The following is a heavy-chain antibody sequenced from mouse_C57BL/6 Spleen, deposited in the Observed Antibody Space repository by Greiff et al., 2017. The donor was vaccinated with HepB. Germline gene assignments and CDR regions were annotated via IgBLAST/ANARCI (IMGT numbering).Heavy chain of an antibody. CDR2: ISSGGDYI. Sequence: VQLKESGAGLVKPGGSLKLSCAASGFTFSSYAMSWVRQTPEKRLEWVAYISSGGDYIYYADTVKGRFTISRDNARNTLYLQMSSLKSEDTAMYYCTRGHLPGAWFAYWGQGTLVTVSA. D-gene: IGHD4-1*01. J-gene: IGHJ3*01. CDR1: GFTFSSYA. CDR3: TRGHLPGAWFAY. V-gene: IGHV5-9-1*02.